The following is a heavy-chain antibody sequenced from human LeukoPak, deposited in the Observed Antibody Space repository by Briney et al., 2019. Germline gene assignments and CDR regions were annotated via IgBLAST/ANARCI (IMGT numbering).Heavy chain of an antibody. J-gene: IGHJ4*02. CDR2: INHSGYT. D-gene: IGHD3-3*01. Sequence: SETLSLTCTVSGYSISSGYFWGWIRQPPGKGLEWIGEINHSGYTNYNPSLKSRVTISVDTSKNQFSLKLSSVTAADTAVYYCARGRNYDFWSGYYQYFDYWGQGTLVTVSS. CDR1: GYSISSGYF. V-gene: IGHV4-38-2*02. CDR3: ARGRNYDFWSGYYQYFDY.